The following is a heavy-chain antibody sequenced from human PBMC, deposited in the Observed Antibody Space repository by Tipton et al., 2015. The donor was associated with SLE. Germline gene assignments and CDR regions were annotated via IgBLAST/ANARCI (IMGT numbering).Heavy chain of an antibody. V-gene: IGHV4-39*07. Sequence: TLSLTCTVSGGSISSTSYYWGWIRRPPGKGLEWIGSIYYSGSTYYNPSLKSRVTISIDTSKKQFSLKMRSVTAADTAVYYCARHADYFEWPHEWYFDLWGRGTLVTVSS. CDR2: IYYSGST. J-gene: IGHJ2*01. D-gene: IGHD3-9*01. CDR3: ARHADYFEWPHEWYFDL. CDR1: GGSISSTSYY.